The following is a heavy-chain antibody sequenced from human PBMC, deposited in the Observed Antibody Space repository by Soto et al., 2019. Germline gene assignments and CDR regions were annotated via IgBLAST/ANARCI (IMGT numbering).Heavy chain of an antibody. Sequence: EVQLLESGGGFVQPGESLRLSCAASGFTFSLSAMSWVRQAPGRWLEWVSSISGGGGSTEYTDSVKGRFTISRDNSKDTVHLQMNSLRAEDTAVYYCAKGPEYDILTGCDYWGQGALVTVSS. CDR2: ISGGGGST. D-gene: IGHD3-9*01. CDR1: GFTFSLSA. CDR3: AKGPEYDILTGCDY. J-gene: IGHJ4*02. V-gene: IGHV3-23*01.